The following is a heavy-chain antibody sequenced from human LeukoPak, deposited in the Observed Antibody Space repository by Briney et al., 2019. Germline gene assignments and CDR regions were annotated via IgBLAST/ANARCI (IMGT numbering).Heavy chain of an antibody. CDR2: IYHSGST. V-gene: IGHV4-38-2*02. CDR3: ARDALGYCSGGSCGVVWFDP. J-gene: IGHJ5*02. D-gene: IGHD2-15*01. CDR1: GYSISSGYY. Sequence: SETLSLTCTVSGYSISSGYYWGWIRQPPGKGLEWIGSIYHSGSTYYNPSFKSRVTISVDTSKNQFSLKLSSVTAADTAVYYCARDALGYCSGGSCGVVWFDPWGQGTLVTVSS.